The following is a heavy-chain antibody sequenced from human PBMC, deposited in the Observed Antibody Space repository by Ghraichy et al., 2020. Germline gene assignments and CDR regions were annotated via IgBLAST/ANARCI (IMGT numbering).Heavy chain of an antibody. CDR2: ISSSGSTI. CDR1: GFTFSSYE. V-gene: IGHV3-48*03. J-gene: IGHJ4*02. D-gene: IGHD1-26*01. Sequence: GGSLRLSCAASGFTFSSYEMNWVRQAPGKGLEWVSYISSSGSTIYYADSVKGRFTISRDNAKNSLYLQMNSLRAEDTAVYYCARVGSGSYSVFDYWGQGTLVTVSS. CDR3: ARVGSGSYSVFDY.